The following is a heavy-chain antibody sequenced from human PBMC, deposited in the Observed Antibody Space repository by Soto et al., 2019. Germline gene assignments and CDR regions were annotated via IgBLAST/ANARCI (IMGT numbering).Heavy chain of an antibody. J-gene: IGHJ4*02. CDR1: GGSISSGGYS. D-gene: IGHD5-18*01. CDR3: ARSPGQLWLTVKSLYYFDY. Sequence: SETLSLTCAVSGGSISSGGYSWSWIRQPPGKGLEWIGYIYHSGSTYYNPSLKSRVTISVDRSKNQFSLKLSSVTAADTAVYYCARSPGQLWLTVKSLYYFDYWGQGTLVTVSS. CDR2: IYHSGST. V-gene: IGHV4-30-2*01.